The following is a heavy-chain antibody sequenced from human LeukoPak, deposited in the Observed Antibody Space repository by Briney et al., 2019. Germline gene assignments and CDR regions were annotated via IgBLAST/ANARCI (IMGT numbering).Heavy chain of an antibody. J-gene: IGHJ4*02. CDR1: GYTFTGYY. D-gene: IGHD1-26*01. Sequence: GASVKVSCKASGYTFTGYYIHWVRQAPGQGPEWMGWIYPHSGGTNYAQKFQGRVTMTRDTSISTAYMELSRLRSDDTAVYYCARDQVDAGSYFAFFDYCGQGTLVTVSS. CDR3: ARDQVDAGSYFAFFDY. V-gene: IGHV1-2*02. CDR2: IYPHSGGT.